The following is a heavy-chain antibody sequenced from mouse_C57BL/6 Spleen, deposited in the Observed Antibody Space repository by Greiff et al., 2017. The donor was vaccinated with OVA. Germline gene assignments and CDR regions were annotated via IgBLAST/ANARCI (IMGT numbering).Heavy chain of an antibody. D-gene: IGHD1-1*01. J-gene: IGHJ4*01. CDR1: GYAFSSYW. V-gene: IGHV1-80*01. CDR3: ARTVVDLYYAMDY. Sequence: VQGVESGAELVKPGASVKISCKASGYAFSSYWMNWVKQRPGKGLEWIGQIYPGDGDTNYNGKFKGKATLTADKSSSTAYMQLSSLTSEDSAVYFCARTVVDLYYAMDYWGQGTSVTVSS. CDR2: IYPGDGDT.